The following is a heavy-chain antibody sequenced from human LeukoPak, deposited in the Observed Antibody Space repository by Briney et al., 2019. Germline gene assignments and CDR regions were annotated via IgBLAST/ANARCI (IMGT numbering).Heavy chain of an antibody. Sequence: GSLRLSCAASGFTFSSYSMNWVRQAPGKGLEWIGSISYSGSTYYNPSLKSRITISVGTSKNQFSLRLSSVTAADTAVYYCARGRIQLSLVHVWGQGTLVTVSS. CDR2: ISYSGST. J-gene: IGHJ4*02. CDR1: GFTFSSYSMN. V-gene: IGHV4-59*05. D-gene: IGHD5-18*01. CDR3: ARGRIQLSLVHV.